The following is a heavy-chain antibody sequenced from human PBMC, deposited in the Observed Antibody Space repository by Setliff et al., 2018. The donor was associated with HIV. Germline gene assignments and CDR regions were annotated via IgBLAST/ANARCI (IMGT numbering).Heavy chain of an antibody. CDR3: ASAKGLNY. CDR1: SSSSYY. CDR2: INEDGNKK. Sequence: SSSSYYWGWIRQPPGKGLEWIANINEDGNKKYHAGSVWGRFTVSRDNAKNSLFLQMNSLRVEDTAVYYCASAKGLNYWGQGAQVIVSS. J-gene: IGHJ4*02. V-gene: IGHV3-7*01.